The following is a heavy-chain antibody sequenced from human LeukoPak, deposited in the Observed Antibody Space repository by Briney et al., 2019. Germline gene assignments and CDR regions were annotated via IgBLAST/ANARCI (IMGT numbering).Heavy chain of an antibody. CDR1: GFTSTSTS. D-gene: IGHD1-26*01. J-gene: IGHJ4*02. Sequence: GGSLRLSCAASGFTSTSTSMNWVRQARGKGLEWISYISRSSRTVHYADSVKGRFTISRDNAKNSLYLQMNSLRDEDTAVYYCARARDGSYDYWGQGTLVTVSS. CDR2: ISRSSRTV. CDR3: ARARDGSYDY. V-gene: IGHV3-48*02.